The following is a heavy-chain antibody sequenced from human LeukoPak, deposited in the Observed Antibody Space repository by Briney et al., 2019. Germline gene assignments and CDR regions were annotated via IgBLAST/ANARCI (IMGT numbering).Heavy chain of an antibody. CDR1: GYSISSGYW. V-gene: IGHV4-38-2*02. D-gene: IGHD6-13*01. J-gene: IGHJ4*02. Sequence: SETLSLTCTVSGYSISSGYWWGWIRQSPGMGLEWIGSVHHSGSIYYNPSFKSRVTISVDTSKNQLSLKLSSVTAADTAVYYCARVRPGIAATGTWAAPVWGQGTLVTVSS. CDR2: VHHSGSI. CDR3: ARVRPGIAATGTWAAPV.